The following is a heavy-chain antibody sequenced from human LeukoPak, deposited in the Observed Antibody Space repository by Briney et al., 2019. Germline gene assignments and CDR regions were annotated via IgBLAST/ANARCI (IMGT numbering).Heavy chain of an antibody. CDR2: IYSGAST. CDR1: GFTVSSNS. J-gene: IGHJ4*02. Sequence: GGSLRLSCAASGFTVSSNSMSWVRQAPGKGLEWVSVIYSGASTYYADSVQGRFTISRDNSKNTLFLEVNSLRAEDTAIYYCATSSTVRGVDYWGQGTLVTVSS. D-gene: IGHD3-10*01. V-gene: IGHV3-66*01. CDR3: ATSSTVRGVDY.